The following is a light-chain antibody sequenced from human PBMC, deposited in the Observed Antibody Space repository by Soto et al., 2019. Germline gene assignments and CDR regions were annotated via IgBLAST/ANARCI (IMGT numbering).Light chain of an antibody. CDR2: AAS. CDR3: LQHDSHPLT. J-gene: IGKJ4*01. V-gene: IGKV1-17*02. CDR1: QGIRND. Sequence: DIQMTQSPSSLSASVGDRVTITCRASQGIRNDFQWYQQKPGKAPKRLIYAASSLQSGVPSRFSGSGSRTELTLTISDLQPVDIATYYCLQHDSHPLTFGGWTTVEIK.